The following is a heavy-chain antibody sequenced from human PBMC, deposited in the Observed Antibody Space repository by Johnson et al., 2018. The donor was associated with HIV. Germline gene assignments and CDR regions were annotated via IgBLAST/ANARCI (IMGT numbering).Heavy chain of an antibody. Sequence: QLVESGGGLVQPGRSLRLSCAASGFTFDDYAMHWVRQAPGKGLEWVSGISWNSGSIGYADSVKGRFTISRDNAKNSLYLQMNSLSAEDTAVYYCAGGYGSGSGDAFDIWGQGTMVTVSS. D-gene: IGHD3-10*01. CDR2: ISWNSGSI. J-gene: IGHJ3*02. V-gene: IGHV3-9*01. CDR3: AGGYGSGSGDAFDI. CDR1: GFTFDDYA.